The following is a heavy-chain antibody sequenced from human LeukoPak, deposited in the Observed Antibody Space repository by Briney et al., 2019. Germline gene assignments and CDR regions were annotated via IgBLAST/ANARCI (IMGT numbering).Heavy chain of an antibody. CDR2: IRSKAYGGTT. D-gene: IGHD1-14*01. V-gene: IGHV3-49*04. CDR3: TREVLKEGYFDY. J-gene: IGHJ4*02. Sequence: GGSLRLSCVASGFTFSSYWMSWVRQAPGKGLEWVGFIRSKAYGGTTEYAASVKGRFTISRDDSKSIAYLQMNSLKTEDTAVYYCTREVLKEGYFDYWGQGALVTVSS. CDR1: GFTFSSYW.